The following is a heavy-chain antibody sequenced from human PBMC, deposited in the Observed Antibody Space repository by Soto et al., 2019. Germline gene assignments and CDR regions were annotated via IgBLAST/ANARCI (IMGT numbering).Heavy chain of an antibody. CDR2: IDPSDSYT. J-gene: IGHJ6*02. D-gene: IGHD6-13*01. CDR1: GYSFTSYW. CDR3: AGRLAAAAGDYYGMDV. Sequence: GESLKISCKGSGYSFTSYWISWVRQMPGKGLEWMGRIDPSDSYTNYSPSFQGHVTISADKSISTAYLQWSSLKASDTAMYYCAGRLAAAAGDYYGMDVWGQGTTVTVSS. V-gene: IGHV5-10-1*01.